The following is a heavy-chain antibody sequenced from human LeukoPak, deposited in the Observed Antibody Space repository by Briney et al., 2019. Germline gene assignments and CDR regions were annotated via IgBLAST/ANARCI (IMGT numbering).Heavy chain of an antibody. V-gene: IGHV1-69*13. J-gene: IGHJ3*02. Sequence: GASVKVSCKASGGTFSSYAISWVRQAPGQGLEWMGGIIPIFGTANYAQKFQGRVTITADESTSTAYMELSSLRSEDTAVYYCARAHDDSSGFGVGAFDIWGQGTMVTVSS. D-gene: IGHD3-22*01. CDR3: ARAHDDSSGFGVGAFDI. CDR2: IIPIFGTA. CDR1: GGTFSSYA.